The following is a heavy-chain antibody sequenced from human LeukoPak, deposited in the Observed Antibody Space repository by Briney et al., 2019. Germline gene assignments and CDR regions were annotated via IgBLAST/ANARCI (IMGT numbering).Heavy chain of an antibody. CDR2: IYYSGST. J-gene: IGHJ4*02. Sequence: PSETLSLTCTVSGGSISSSSYYWGWIRQPPGKGLEWIGSIYYSGSTYYNPSLKSRVAISVDTSKNQFSLKLSSVTAADTAVYYCARHRLYGGNRAPGFDYWGQGTLVTVSS. V-gene: IGHV4-39*01. CDR3: ARHRLYGGNRAPGFDY. D-gene: IGHD4-23*01. CDR1: GGSISSSSYY.